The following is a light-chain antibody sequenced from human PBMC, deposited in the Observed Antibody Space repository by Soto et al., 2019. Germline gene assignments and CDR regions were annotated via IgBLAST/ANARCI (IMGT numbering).Light chain of an antibody. V-gene: IGKV1-39*01. CDR3: QQSYSTLT. J-gene: IGKJ4*01. CDR1: QSISSY. Sequence: DIQMTQSPSPLSASVGDRVPINCRASQSISSYLNWYQQKPGKAPKLLIYAASSLLSGVPSRFSGTGSGTDFTLTISSLQPEDFATYYCQQSYSTLTLGGGTKVDI. CDR2: AAS.